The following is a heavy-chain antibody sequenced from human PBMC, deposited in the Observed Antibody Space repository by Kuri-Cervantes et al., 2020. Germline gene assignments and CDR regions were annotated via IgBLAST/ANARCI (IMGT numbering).Heavy chain of an antibody. CDR3: ASEYYYDSSGYDVYYYYGMDV. V-gene: IGHV1-69*13. D-gene: IGHD3-22*01. J-gene: IGHJ6*02. CDR2: IIPIFGTA. Sequence: SVKVSCKASGGTFSSYAISWVRQAPGQGLEWMGGIIPIFGTANYAQKFQGRVTITADESTSTVYMELSSLRSEDTAVYYCASEYYYDSSGYDVYYYYGMDVWGQGTTVTVSS. CDR1: GGTFSSYA.